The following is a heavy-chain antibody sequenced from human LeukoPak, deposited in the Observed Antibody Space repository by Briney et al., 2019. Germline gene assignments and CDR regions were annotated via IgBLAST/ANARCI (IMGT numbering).Heavy chain of an antibody. CDR1: GFTFSSYA. CDR3: AKATGGGSGSYPLDY. CDR2: ISGSGGST. V-gene: IGHV3-23*01. J-gene: IGHJ4*02. D-gene: IGHD3-10*01. Sequence: GGSLRLSCAAPGFTFSSYAMSWVRQAPGKGLEWVSAISGSGGSTYYADSVKGRFTISRDNSKNTLYLQMNSLRAEDTAVYYCAKATGGGSGSYPLDYWGQGTLVTVSS.